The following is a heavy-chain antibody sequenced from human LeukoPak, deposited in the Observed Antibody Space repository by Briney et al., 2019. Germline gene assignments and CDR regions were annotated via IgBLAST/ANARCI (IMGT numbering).Heavy chain of an antibody. CDR1: GGSISSGGYY. CDR2: IYYSGST. J-gene: IGHJ4*02. Sequence: SETLSLTCAVSGGSISSGGYYWSWVRQHPGKGLEWVGYIYYSGSTYYNPSLKSRITISVDTSKIQFSLKLSSVTAADTAVYYCARAGTAARRCFDYWGQGTLVTVSS. D-gene: IGHD6-25*01. V-gene: IGHV4-31*11. CDR3: ARAGTAARRCFDY.